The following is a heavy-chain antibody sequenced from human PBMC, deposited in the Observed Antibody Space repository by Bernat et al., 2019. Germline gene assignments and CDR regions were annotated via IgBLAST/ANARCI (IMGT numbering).Heavy chain of an antibody. CDR1: GFTFSNYA. D-gene: IGHD5-18*01. V-gene: IGHV3-23*01. CDR2: ISGGGGST. J-gene: IGHJ4*02. Sequence: EVQLLESGGGLVQPGGSLRLSFAASGFTFSNYAMSWVRQAPGKGLEWVSAISGGGGSTYYADSVKGRFTISRDNSKNTLYLQMNSLRAEDTAVYYCAKYSYGGDLDYWGQGTLVTVSS. CDR3: AKYSYGGDLDY.